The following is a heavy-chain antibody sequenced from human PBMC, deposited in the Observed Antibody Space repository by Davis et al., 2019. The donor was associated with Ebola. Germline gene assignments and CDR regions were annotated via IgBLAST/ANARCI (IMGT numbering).Heavy chain of an antibody. Sequence: PSETLSLTCTVSGGSISSYYWSWIRQPPGKGLEWIGYIYYSGSTNYNPSLKSRVTISVDTSKNQFSLKLSSVTAADTAVYYCAGSSGWPYGMDVWGQGTTVTVSS. J-gene: IGHJ6*02. CDR1: GGSISSYY. V-gene: IGHV4-59*01. CDR3: AGSSGWPYGMDV. CDR2: IYYSGST. D-gene: IGHD6-19*01.